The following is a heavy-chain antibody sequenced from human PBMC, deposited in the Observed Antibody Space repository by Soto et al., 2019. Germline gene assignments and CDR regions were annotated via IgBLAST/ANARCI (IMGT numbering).Heavy chain of an antibody. V-gene: IGHV4-31*03. CDR2: IYYSGNT. CDR3: ARDRLMATAGTARHYFGLDV. CDR1: GGSIRSDGYY. D-gene: IGHD5-18*01. J-gene: IGHJ6*02. Sequence: SLTCTVSGGSIRSDGYYWSWVRQNPRRGLEWIGNIYYSGNTYYNPSLKSRLTISVDTSKNQFSLNLSSVTAADTAVYYCARDRLMATAGTARHYFGLDVWGQGTTVTVSS.